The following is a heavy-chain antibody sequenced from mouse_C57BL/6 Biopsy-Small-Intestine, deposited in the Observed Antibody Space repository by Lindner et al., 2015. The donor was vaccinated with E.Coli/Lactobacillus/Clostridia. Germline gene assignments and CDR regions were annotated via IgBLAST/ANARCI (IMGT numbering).Heavy chain of an antibody. D-gene: IGHD6-1*01. CDR3: ASNPPY. CDR1: GYTFTSYT. J-gene: IGHJ4*01. V-gene: IGHV1-4*01. CDR2: INPSSGYT. Sequence: VQLQESGAELARPGASVKMSCKASGYTFTSYTMHWVKQGPGQGLEWIGYINPSSGYTKYNQKFKDKATLTADKSSSTAYMQLSSLTSEDSAVYYCASNPPYWGQGTSVTVSS.